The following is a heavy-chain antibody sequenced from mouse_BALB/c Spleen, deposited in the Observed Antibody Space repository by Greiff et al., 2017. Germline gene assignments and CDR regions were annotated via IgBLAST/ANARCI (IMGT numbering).Heavy chain of an antibody. Sequence: EVKVVESGGGLVQPGGSRKLSCAASGFTFSDYGMAWVRQAPGKGPEWVAFISNLAYSIYYADTVTGRFTISRENAKNTLYLEMSSLRSEDTAMYYCARENGNYYAMDYWGQGTSVTVSS. V-gene: IGHV5-15*02. CDR1: GFTFSDYG. D-gene: IGHD2-1*01. CDR3: ARENGNYYAMDY. J-gene: IGHJ4*01. CDR2: ISNLAYSI.